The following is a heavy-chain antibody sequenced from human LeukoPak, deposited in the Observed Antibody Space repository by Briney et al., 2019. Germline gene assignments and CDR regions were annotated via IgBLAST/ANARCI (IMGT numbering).Heavy chain of an antibody. CDR3: ARVLGPGKITAGRWFDP. D-gene: IGHD3-10*01. Sequence: ASVKVSCKASGYTFTSYGISWVRQAPGQGLEGMGWISAYNGNTNYAQKLQGRVTMTTDTSTSTAYMELRSLRSDDTAVYYCARVLGPGKITAGRWFDPWGQGTLVTVSS. J-gene: IGHJ5*02. V-gene: IGHV1-18*01. CDR1: GYTFTSYG. CDR2: ISAYNGNT.